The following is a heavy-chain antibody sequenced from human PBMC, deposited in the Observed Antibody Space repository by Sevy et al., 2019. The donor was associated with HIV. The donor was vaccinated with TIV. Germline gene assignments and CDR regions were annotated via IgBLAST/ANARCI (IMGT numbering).Heavy chain of an antibody. J-gene: IGHJ5*01. Sequence: QLGGSLRLSCVASGFTFRSFSMHWVRQAPGKGLEWVAAIWHDGRTERYADSVQGRFTISRENSKKTLYLQMNSLRDEDTAIYYCARDAARVIVPTAGFDSWGQGTLVTVSS. CDR3: ARDAARVIVPTAGFDS. CDR1: GFTFRSFS. D-gene: IGHD1-1*01. CDR2: IWHDGRTE. V-gene: IGHV3-33*01.